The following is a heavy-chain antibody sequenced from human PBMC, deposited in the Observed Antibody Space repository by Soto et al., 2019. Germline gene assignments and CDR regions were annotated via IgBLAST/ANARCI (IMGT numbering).Heavy chain of an antibody. D-gene: IGHD1-7*01. CDR3: ARITGTMYMDV. Sequence: ASVKVSCKASGYTFTSYYMHWVRQAPGQGLEWLGIINPSGGSTTYAQKFQGRVTMTRDTSTSTVYMELSSLRSEDTAVYYCARITGTMYMDVWGQGTTVTVSS. J-gene: IGHJ6*02. V-gene: IGHV1-46*01. CDR1: GYTFTSYY. CDR2: INPSGGST.